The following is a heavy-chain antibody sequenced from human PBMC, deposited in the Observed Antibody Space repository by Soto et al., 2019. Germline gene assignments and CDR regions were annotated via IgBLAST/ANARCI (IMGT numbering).Heavy chain of an antibody. CDR1: GFTFSNYA. V-gene: IGHV3-23*01. D-gene: IGHD6-19*01. Sequence: EVQLLESGGGLVQPGGSLRLSCVVSGFTFSNYAMSWVRKTPGKGLEWVSGITSDGSTTWYADFVEGRFTIYRDNSKNTVYLQLNSPRGEDAAVYFCAKGGSSGWPGGEDFWGQGTMVTVSS. J-gene: IGHJ4*02. CDR3: AKGGSSGWPGGEDF. CDR2: ITSDGSTT.